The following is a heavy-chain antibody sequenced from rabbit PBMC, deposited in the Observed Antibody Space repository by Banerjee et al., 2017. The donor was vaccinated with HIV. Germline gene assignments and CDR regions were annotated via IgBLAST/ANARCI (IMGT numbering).Heavy chain of an antibody. CDR1: GFSFSSSYY. D-gene: IGHD7-1*01. J-gene: IGHJ4*01. Sequence: QEQLEESGGDLVKPEGSLTLTCTASGFSFSSSYYMCWVRQAPGKGLEWIACIYGGSSGTTGYASWAKGRFTISKTSSTTVTLQLNSLTFADTATYFCARGWGADTTYGYSRGSNLWGQGTLVTVS. CDR3: ARGWGADTTYGYSRGSNL. V-gene: IGHV1S45*01. CDR2: IYGGSSGTT.